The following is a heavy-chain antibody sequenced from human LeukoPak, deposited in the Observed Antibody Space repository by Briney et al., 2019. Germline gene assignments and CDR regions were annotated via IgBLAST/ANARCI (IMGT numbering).Heavy chain of an antibody. V-gene: IGHV1-2*02. Sequence: ASVKVSCKASGYTFTGYYMHWVRQAPGQGLEWMGWINPNSGGTNYAQKFQGRVTMTRDTSISTAYMELSRLRSDDTAVYYCARVSRVEWELREQIDYWGQGTLVTVSS. D-gene: IGHD1-26*01. CDR1: GYTFTGYY. CDR3: ARVSRVEWELREQIDY. J-gene: IGHJ4*02. CDR2: INPNSGGT.